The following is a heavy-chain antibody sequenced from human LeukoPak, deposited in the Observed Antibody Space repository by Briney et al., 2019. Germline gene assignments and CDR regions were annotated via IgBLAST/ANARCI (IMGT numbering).Heavy chain of an antibody. D-gene: IGHD6-19*01. Sequence: SDTLSLTCSIFGGSISGYYWSWIRQPPGKGLEWIGSIDYGGSTHDNPSLKSRVTISVDTSKNQFSLKMSSVIAADTAVYYCARADGSVAWGAFDIWGQGTMVTVSS. CDR2: IDYGGST. CDR1: GGSISGYY. V-gene: IGHV4-59*07. CDR3: ARADGSVAWGAFDI. J-gene: IGHJ3*02.